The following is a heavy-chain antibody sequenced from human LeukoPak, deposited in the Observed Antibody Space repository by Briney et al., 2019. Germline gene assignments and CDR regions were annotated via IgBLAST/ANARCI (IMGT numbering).Heavy chain of an antibody. J-gene: IGHJ3*02. CDR2: MNPNSGET. V-gene: IGHV1-8*01. Sequence: GASVKVSCKASGYTFTTYDINWVRQATGQGLEYMGWMNPNSGETGYAQRFEGRVTMTRDTSISTAYMELNSLRSEDTAVYYCAKTTTFNYDSTGGRVFDIWGQGTTVTVSS. CDR1: GYTFTTYD. D-gene: IGHD2-8*02. CDR3: AKTTTFNYDSTGGRVFDI.